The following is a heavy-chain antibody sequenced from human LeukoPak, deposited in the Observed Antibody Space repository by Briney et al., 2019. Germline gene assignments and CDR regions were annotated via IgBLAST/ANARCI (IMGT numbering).Heavy chain of an antibody. D-gene: IGHD4-17*01. CDR3: ARGEEDYGDSVGSAFDI. J-gene: IGHJ3*02. CDR2: INHSGST. V-gene: IGHV4-34*01. CDR1: GGSFSGYY. Sequence: SQTLSLTCAVYGGSFSGYYWSWIRQPPGKGLEWIGEINHSGSTNYNPSLKSRVTISVDTSKNQFSLKLSSVTAADTAVYYCARGEEDYGDSVGSAFDIWGQGTMVTVSS.